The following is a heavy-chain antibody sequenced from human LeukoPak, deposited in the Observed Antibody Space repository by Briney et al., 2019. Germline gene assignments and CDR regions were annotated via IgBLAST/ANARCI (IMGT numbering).Heavy chain of an antibody. J-gene: IGHJ4*02. CDR2: IIPIFGTA. CDR3: ARETHIAVAGPEGRYFDY. D-gene: IGHD6-19*01. Sequence: SVKVSCKASGGTFSSYAISWVRQAPGQGLEWMGGIIPIFGTANYAQKFQGRVTITTDESTSTAYMGLSSLRSEDTAVYYCARETHIAVAGPEGRYFDYWGQGTLVTVSS. V-gene: IGHV1-69*05. CDR1: GGTFSSYA.